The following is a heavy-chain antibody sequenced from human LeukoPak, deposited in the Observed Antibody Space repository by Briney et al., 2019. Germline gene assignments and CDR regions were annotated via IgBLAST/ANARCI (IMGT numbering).Heavy chain of an antibody. CDR2: IIPILGIA. CDR3: AREDSGYDWGYFDY. J-gene: IGHJ4*02. Sequence: SVKVSRKASGGTFSSYAISWVRRAPGQGLEWMGRIIPILGIANYAQKFQGRVTITADKSTSTAYVELSSLRSEDTAVYYCAREDSGYDWGYFDYWAQVTLVTVSS. CDR1: GGTFSSYA. V-gene: IGHV1-69*04. D-gene: IGHD5-12*01.